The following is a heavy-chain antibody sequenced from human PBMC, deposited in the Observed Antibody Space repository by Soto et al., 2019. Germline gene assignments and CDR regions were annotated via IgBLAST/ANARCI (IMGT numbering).Heavy chain of an antibody. J-gene: IGHJ4*02. D-gene: IGHD6-13*01. V-gene: IGHV1-69*05. CDR1: GGTFSSYA. CDR3: GRDIGYSSRGGY. Sequence: SVKVSCKASGGTFSSYAISWVRQAPGQGLEWMGGIIPIFGTANYAQKFQGRVTMTTDTSTSTAYLELRSLRSDDTAVYYCGRDIGYSSRGGYWGQGTLVTVSS. CDR2: IIPIFGTA.